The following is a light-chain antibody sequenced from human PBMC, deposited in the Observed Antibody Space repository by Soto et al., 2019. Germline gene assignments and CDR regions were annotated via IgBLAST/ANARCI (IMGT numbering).Light chain of an antibody. V-gene: IGKV1-5*03. Sequence: DLQVPQSPYTLSGSVGDRVTITGGACQTSSSVSAWDQQAPGNAPKLLVYKASTLKRGVPARCSGGGSGTEVTLTISSLQPEDFATYSCQQLKSYPHTFGAGTKVDIK. CDR3: QQLKSYPHT. J-gene: IGKJ4*01. CDR1: QTSSSV. CDR2: KAS.